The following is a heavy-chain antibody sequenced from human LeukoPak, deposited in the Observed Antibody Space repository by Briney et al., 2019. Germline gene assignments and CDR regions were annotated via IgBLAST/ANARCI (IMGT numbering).Heavy chain of an antibody. Sequence: SETLSLTCTVSGGSISSSSYYWGWIRQPPGKGLEWIGSICYSGSTYYNPSLKSRVTISVDTSKNQFSLKLSSVTAADTAVYYCARLEEGYDFWSGYYIPNWFDPWGQGTLVTVSS. CDR2: ICYSGST. V-gene: IGHV4-39*01. J-gene: IGHJ5*02. D-gene: IGHD3-3*01. CDR3: ARLEEGYDFWSGYYIPNWFDP. CDR1: GGSISSSSYY.